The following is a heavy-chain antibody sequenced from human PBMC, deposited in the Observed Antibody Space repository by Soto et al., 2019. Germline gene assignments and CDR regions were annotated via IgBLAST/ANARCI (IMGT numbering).Heavy chain of an antibody. CDR2: IDPKSGDT. Sequence: QSGAEVKKPGASVTVSCKAFEYSFTGHYLHWVRLAPGQGLEWMGWIDPKSGDTNYAKKFQDRVTMTSDTTVRTAYMDLHSLTSDDTAIYYCARGYGKSGYDNFDHWGQGTLVTVSP. CDR1: EYSFTGHY. V-gene: IGHV1-2*02. CDR3: ARGYGKSGYDNFDH. J-gene: IGHJ5*02. D-gene: IGHD3-3*01.